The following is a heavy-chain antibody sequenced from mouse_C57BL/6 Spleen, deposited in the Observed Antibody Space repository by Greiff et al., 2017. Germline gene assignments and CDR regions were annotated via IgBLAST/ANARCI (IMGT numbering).Heavy chain of an antibody. D-gene: IGHD1-1*01. Sequence: VKLVESGPGLVAPSQSLSITCTVSGFSLTSYAISWVRQPPGKGLEWLGVIWTGGGTNYNSALKSRLSISKDNSKSQVFLKMNSLQTDDTARYYCARNPYYYGSSYGYAMDYWGQGTSVTVSS. CDR2: IWTGGGT. CDR3: ARNPYYYGSSYGYAMDY. CDR1: GFSLTSYA. J-gene: IGHJ4*01. V-gene: IGHV2-9-1*01.